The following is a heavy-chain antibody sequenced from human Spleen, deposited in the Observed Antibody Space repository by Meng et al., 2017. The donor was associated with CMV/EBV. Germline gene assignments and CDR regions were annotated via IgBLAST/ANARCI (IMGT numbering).Heavy chain of an antibody. CDR1: GFTFTGYY. CDR2: ISPNSGGT. V-gene: IGHV1-2*02. J-gene: IGHJ4*02. Sequence: ASVKVSCKASGFTFTGYYIHWVRQAPGQGLEWMGWISPNSGGTNYAKNFQGRVTMTRDTSISTAFMELSRLRSGDTAVYYCARVIAVAGTAPFDFWGQGTLVTVSS. CDR3: ARVIAVAGTAPFDF. D-gene: IGHD6-19*01.